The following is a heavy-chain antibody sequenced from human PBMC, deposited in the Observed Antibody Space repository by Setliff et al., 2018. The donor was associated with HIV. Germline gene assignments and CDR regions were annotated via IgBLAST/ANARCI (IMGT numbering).Heavy chain of an antibody. Sequence: ASVQVSCKASGYTFTSYYMHWVRQAPGQGLEWMGIINPSGGSTSYAQKFQGRVTMTRDTSTSTVYMELSSLRSEDTAVYYCARNPRIAVAGTDYYYYMDVWGKGTTVTVSS. CDR1: GYTFTSYY. CDR3: ARNPRIAVAGTDYYYYMDV. V-gene: IGHV1-46*01. J-gene: IGHJ6*03. D-gene: IGHD6-19*01. CDR2: INPSGGST.